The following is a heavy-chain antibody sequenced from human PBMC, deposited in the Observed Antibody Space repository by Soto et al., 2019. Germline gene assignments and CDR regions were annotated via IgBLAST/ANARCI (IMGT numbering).Heavy chain of an antibody. V-gene: IGHV3-23*01. CDR3: AFFSYGSGTSALFYY. CDR1: GFTFSNYA. D-gene: IGHD3-10*01. CDR2: ISGSGGST. J-gene: IGHJ4*02. Sequence: GGSLRLSCAASGFTFSNYAMSWVRQAPGKGLEWVSTISGSGGSTHYADSVKGRFTISRDNSKNTLYLPMNSLRAEDTAVYYCAFFSYGSGTSALFYYWGQGSLVNVSS.